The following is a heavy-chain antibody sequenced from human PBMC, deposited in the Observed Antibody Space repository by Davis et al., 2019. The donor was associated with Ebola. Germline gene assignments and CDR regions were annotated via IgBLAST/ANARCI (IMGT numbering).Heavy chain of an antibody. D-gene: IGHD4-17*01. CDR3: ARDATTVTTIWFDP. J-gene: IGHJ5*02. V-gene: IGHV1-18*01. CDR1: GYTFSGYA. CDR2: INVYNGHT. Sequence: ASVMVSCKPSGYTFSGYAISWARQAPGHGLEWIGRINVYNGHTNYAQNFQGRVTVSTDTSTSIAYMELRSLRSDDTALYYCARDATTVTTIWFDPWGQGTLVTVSS.